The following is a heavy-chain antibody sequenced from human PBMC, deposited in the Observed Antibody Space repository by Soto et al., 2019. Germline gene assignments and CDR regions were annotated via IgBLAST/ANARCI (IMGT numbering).Heavy chain of an antibody. V-gene: IGHV1-18*01. D-gene: IGHD5-12*01. CDR2: ISAQSGST. CDR3: ARDLGCDYHRYYYRSLDF. CDR1: GYTFSNYG. J-gene: IGHJ6*02. Sequence: ASVKVSCKASGYTFSNYGLSWVRQAPGQGREWMGWISAQSGSTDYAQKFQGRLTMTTDISTSTAHMELRSLISDDTAVYYCARDLGCDYHRYYYRSLDFWGQGXTGTVSS.